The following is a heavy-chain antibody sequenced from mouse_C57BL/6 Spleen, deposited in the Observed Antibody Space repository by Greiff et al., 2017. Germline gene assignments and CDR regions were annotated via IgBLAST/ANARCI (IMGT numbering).Heavy chain of an antibody. Sequence: QVQLQQPGAELVKPGASVKMSCKASGYTFTSYWITWVKQRPGQGLEWIGDIYPGSGSTNYNEKFKSKATLTVATSSSTAYMQLSSLTSEDSAVYYCAISSSRGDYYAMDYWGQGTSVTVSS. CDR3: AISSSRGDYYAMDY. V-gene: IGHV1-55*01. D-gene: IGHD1-1*01. J-gene: IGHJ4*01. CDR1: GYTFTSYW. CDR2: IYPGSGST.